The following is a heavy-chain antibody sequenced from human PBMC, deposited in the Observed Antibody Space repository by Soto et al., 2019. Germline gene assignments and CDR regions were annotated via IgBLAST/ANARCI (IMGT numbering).Heavy chain of an antibody. V-gene: IGHV6-1*01. D-gene: IGHD6-19*01. CDR1: GDSVSSNSAA. CDR3: ARVRNRRYISGWSVFPPRDDFDI. Sequence: SQTLSLTCAISGDSVSSNSAAWNWIRQSPSRGLEWLGRTYYRSKWYNDYAVSVKRRITINPDTSKNQFSLQLNSVTPADTAVYYCARVRNRRYISGWSVFPPRDDFDIWGQGTMVTVSS. CDR2: TYYRSKWYN. J-gene: IGHJ3*02.